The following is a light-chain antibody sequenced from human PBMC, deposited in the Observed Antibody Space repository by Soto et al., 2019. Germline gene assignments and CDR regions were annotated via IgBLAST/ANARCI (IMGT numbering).Light chain of an antibody. J-gene: IGKJ1*01. CDR3: QQYGGTPWT. V-gene: IGKV3-20*01. CDR2: GAS. CDR1: QSVSSSY. Sequence: EVVLTQSPGTLSLSPGERATLSCRARQSVSSSYLAWYQQKPGQAPRLLIYGASSRATGIPDRFSGSGSGTEFTLTISRLETEDFAVYYCQQYGGTPWTFGQGTKVEIK.